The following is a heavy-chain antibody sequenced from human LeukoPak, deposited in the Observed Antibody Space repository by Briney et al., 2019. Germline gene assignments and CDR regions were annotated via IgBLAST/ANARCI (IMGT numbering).Heavy chain of an antibody. J-gene: IGHJ4*02. CDR2: IYNSVTT. Sequence: SETLPLTCTVSGGSISNHYWSWIRQPPGKGLEWIGYIYNSVTTNTNPSIKSRLTISVDTSKNQFSLKLPSVTAADTAVYYCARQAAFDRSEGQFDYWGQGTLVTVSS. CDR3: ARQAAFDRSEGQFDY. CDR1: GGSISNHY. V-gene: IGHV4-59*11. D-gene: IGHD3-9*01.